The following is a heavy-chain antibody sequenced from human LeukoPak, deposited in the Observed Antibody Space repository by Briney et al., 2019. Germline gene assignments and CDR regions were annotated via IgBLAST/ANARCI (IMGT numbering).Heavy chain of an antibody. CDR3: AKVRTGHYFDY. Sequence: GSLRLFCAASGFTFSSYAMTWVRQAPGKGLEWVSAISGSGSTTYYADSVKGRFTISRGNSNNTLFLQMNSLRAEDTAVYYCAKVRTGHYFDYWGQGTLVTVSS. CDR1: GFTFSSYA. J-gene: IGHJ4*02. D-gene: IGHD1-1*01. V-gene: IGHV3-23*01. CDR2: ISGSGSTT.